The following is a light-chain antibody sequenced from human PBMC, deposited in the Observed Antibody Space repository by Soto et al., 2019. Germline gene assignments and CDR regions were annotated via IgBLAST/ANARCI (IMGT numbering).Light chain of an antibody. CDR3: QQYNNWPLT. CDR1: QSVNTKY. J-gene: IGKJ4*01. CDR2: GAS. V-gene: IGKV3-15*01. Sequence: EIVLTQSPGTLSLSPGERATLSCRASQSVNTKYLAWYQQKPGQAPRLLIYGASTRATGIPARFSGSGSGTEFSLTISSLQPEDFAVYYCQQYNNWPLTFGGGTKVDIK.